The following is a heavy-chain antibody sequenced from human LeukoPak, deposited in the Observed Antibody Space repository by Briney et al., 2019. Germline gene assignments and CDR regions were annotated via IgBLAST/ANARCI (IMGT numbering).Heavy chain of an antibody. CDR2: ISYDGSNK. V-gene: IGHV3-30*18. CDR3: AKDRGPYSWNWYETDY. D-gene: IGHD1-1*01. J-gene: IGHJ4*02. CDR1: GFTFSSYG. Sequence: GRSLRLSCAASGFTFSSYGMHWVRQAPGKGLEWVAVISYDGSNKYYADSVKGRFTISRDNSKNTLFLQMNSLRAEDTAVFYCAKDRGPYSWNWYETDYWGQGTLVTVSS.